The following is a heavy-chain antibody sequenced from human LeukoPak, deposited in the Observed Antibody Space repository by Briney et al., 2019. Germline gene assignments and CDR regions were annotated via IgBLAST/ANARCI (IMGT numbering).Heavy chain of an antibody. J-gene: IGHJ4*02. V-gene: IGHV3-73*01. CDR2: IRSKANSYAT. Sequence: GGSLRLSCAASGFTFSSYSMNWVRQAPGKGLEWVGRIRSKANSYATAYAASVKGRFTISRDDSKNTAYLQMNSLKTEDTAVYYCARVVDHDYGDYYLDYWGQGTLVTVSS. CDR3: ARVVDHDYGDYYLDY. D-gene: IGHD4-17*01. CDR1: GFTFSSYS.